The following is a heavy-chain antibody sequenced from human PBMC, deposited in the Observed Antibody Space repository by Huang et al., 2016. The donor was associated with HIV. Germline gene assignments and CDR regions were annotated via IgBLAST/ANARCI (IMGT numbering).Heavy chain of an antibody. Sequence: QIRLVQSGAEVKKPGASVRVSCQASGYAFSDYGFSWVRQAPGQGPEWVGWISASNGETKYGQRFQGRVTWTTDTSTTTVYMDLRSLRSDDTAVYYCARDPKYHSFPYFRQRRGIEIWGQGTVVTVSS. CDR2: ISASNGET. J-gene: IGHJ3*02. D-gene: IGHD3-16*01. CDR3: ARDPKYHSFPYFRQRRGIEI. CDR1: GYAFSDYG. V-gene: IGHV1-18*04.